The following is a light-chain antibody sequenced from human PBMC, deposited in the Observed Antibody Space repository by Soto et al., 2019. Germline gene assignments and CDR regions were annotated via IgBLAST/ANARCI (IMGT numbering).Light chain of an antibody. CDR1: QSVRSN. J-gene: IGKJ1*01. Sequence: EKVMSQSPVTLSVSAGERATLSCRASQSVRSNLAWYQQKPGQAPRLLIYGATTRATGIPARFSGSGSGTEFTLTISSLQSEDFAVYYCQQYNDWWTFGQGTKVDI. V-gene: IGKV3-15*01. CDR2: GAT. CDR3: QQYNDWWT.